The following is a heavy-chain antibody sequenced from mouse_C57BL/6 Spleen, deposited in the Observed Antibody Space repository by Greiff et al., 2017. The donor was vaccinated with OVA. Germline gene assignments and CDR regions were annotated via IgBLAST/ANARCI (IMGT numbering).Heavy chain of an antibody. CDR1: GYTFTSYW. D-gene: IGHD2-2*01. CDR3: ARSGGYDGAWFAY. Sequence: QVQLQQPGAELVMPGASVKLSCKASGYTFTSYWMHWVKQRPGQGLEWIGEIDPSDSYTNYNQKFKGQSTLTVDKSSSTAYMQLRSLTSEDSAVYYCARSGGYDGAWFAYWGQGTLVTVSA. J-gene: IGHJ3*01. V-gene: IGHV1-69*01. CDR2: IDPSDSYT.